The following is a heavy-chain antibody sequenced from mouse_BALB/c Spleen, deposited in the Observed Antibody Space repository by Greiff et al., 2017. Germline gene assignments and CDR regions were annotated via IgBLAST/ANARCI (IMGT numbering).Heavy chain of an antibody. CDR2: ILPGSGST. J-gene: IGHJ4*01. CDR1: GYTFSSYW. V-gene: IGHV1-9*01. Sequence: QVQLQQSGAELMKPGASVKLSCKATGYTFSSYWIEWVKQRPGHGLEWIGEILPGSGSTNYNEKFKGKATFTADTSSNTAYMQLSSLTSEDSAVYDGAWGAVVDAMDYWGQGTSVTVSA. D-gene: IGHD1-1*01. CDR3: AWGAVVDAMDY.